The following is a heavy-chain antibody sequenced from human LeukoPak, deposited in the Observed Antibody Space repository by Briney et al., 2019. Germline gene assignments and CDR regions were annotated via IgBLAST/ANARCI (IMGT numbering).Heavy chain of an antibody. J-gene: IGHJ4*02. D-gene: IGHD3-22*01. V-gene: IGHV1-3*03. Sequence: ASVKVSCKASGYTFTSYAMHWVRQAPGQRLEWMAWINVDSGNTKYSQEFQGRVTITRNTSINTAYMELSSLTSEDTAVYYCARGSSEMYYYDSSGYYYHFDYWGQGTLVTVSS. CDR1: GYTFTSYA. CDR2: INVDSGNT. CDR3: ARGSSEMYYYDSSGYYYHFDY.